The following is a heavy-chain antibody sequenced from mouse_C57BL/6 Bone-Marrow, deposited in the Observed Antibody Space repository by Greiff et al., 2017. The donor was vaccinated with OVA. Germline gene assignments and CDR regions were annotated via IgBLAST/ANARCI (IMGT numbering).Heavy chain of an antibody. CDR1: GYTFTDYY. D-gene: IGHD2-4*01. V-gene: IGHV1-26*01. Sequence: EVQLQQSGPELVKPGASVKISCKASGYTFTDYYMNWVKQSHGKSLEWIGDINPKNGGTSYNQNFKGKATLTVDKSSSTAYMELLNLTSEDSAVYYFARDPLFYDYASYYFDYWGQGTTLTVSS. CDR3: ARDPLFYDYASYYFDY. J-gene: IGHJ2*01. CDR2: INPKNGGT.